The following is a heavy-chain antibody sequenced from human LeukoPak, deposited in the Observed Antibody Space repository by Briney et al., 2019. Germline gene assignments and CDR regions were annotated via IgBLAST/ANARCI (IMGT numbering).Heavy chain of an antibody. CDR1: AFTFSTYW. Sequence: GGSLRLSCAASAFTFSTYWMNWVRQTPGKGLEWVANINQDGSEKYYVDSVKGRFTISRDNAKNSLYLQMNSLRAEDTALYYCARYRFVVGATDSFDIWGQGTMVTVSS. CDR2: INQDGSEK. J-gene: IGHJ3*02. D-gene: IGHD1-26*01. CDR3: ARYRFVVGATDSFDI. V-gene: IGHV3-7*01.